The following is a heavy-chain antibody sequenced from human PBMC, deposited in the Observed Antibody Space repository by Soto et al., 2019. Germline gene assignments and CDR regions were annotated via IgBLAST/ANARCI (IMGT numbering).Heavy chain of an antibody. Sequence: GGSLRLSCAASGFTFSSYGMHWVRQAPGKGLEWVAVISYDGSNKYYADSVKGRFTTSRDNSKNTLYLQMNSLRAEDTAVYYCAKEFRGYSLHSSGYSQARKAFDIWGQGTMVTVSS. CDR1: GFTFSSYG. J-gene: IGHJ3*02. CDR3: AKEFRGYSLHSSGYSQARKAFDI. V-gene: IGHV3-30*18. D-gene: IGHD3-22*01. CDR2: ISYDGSNK.